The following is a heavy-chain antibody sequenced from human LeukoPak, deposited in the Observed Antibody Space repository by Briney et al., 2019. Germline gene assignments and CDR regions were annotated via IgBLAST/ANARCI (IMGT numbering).Heavy chain of an antibody. J-gene: IGHJ4*02. D-gene: IGHD5-12*01. CDR2: IHSTGST. V-gene: IGHV4-4*07. CDR3: AREHPVAIAPDH. Sequence: WIGRIHSTGSTNYSPSLQSRVTMSVDTSKNQFYLKLTSVTAADTAVYYCAREHPVAIAPDHWGQGTLVTVSS.